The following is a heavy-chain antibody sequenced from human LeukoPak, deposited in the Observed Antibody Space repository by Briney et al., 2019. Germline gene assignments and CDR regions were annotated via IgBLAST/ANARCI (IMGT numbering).Heavy chain of an antibody. D-gene: IGHD1-1*01. Sequence: GGSLRLPCAASGFTFSSYSMNWVRQAPGKGLEWVSSISSSSSYIYYADSVKGRFTISRDNAKNSLYLQMNSLRAEDTAVYYCARDMDSGSPYDYWGQGTLVTVSS. CDR2: ISSSSSYI. CDR1: GFTFSSYS. V-gene: IGHV3-21*01. J-gene: IGHJ4*02. CDR3: ARDMDSGSPYDY.